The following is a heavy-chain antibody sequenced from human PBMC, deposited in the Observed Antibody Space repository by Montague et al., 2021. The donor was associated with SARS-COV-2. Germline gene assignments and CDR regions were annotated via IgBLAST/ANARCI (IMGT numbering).Heavy chain of an antibody. Sequence: SMRLSCAASGFTFSSYAMHWFRQAPGKGLEWVAVISYDGSNRYYADSVKGRFTISRDNSKNTLYLQMNSLRAEDTAVYYCAGGRYCSSTSCYGYYYGMDVWGQGTTVTVSS. CDR2: ISYDGSNR. V-gene: IGHV3-30*04. CDR1: GFTFSSYA. J-gene: IGHJ6*02. CDR3: AGGRYCSSTSCYGYYYGMDV. D-gene: IGHD2-2*01.